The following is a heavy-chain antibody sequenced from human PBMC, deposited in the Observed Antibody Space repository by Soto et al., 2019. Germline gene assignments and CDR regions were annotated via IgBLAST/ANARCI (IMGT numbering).Heavy chain of an antibody. Sequence: EVQLVESGGGLVQPGGSLRPSCAASGFSVSSNYMSWVRQAPGKGLEWVSVIYSGGSTYYADSVKGRFTISRDNYKNTLYLQMNSLRAEDTAVYYCARGRIGATEDWFDPWGQGTLVTVSS. D-gene: IGHD1-26*01. J-gene: IGHJ5*02. CDR3: ARGRIGATEDWFDP. CDR2: IYSGGST. V-gene: IGHV3-66*01. CDR1: GFSVSSNY.